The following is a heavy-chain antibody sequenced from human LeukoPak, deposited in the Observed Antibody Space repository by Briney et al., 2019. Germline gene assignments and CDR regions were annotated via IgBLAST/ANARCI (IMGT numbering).Heavy chain of an antibody. Sequence: GGSLRLSCAASGFTFSNYAMNWVRQAPGKGLEWVSVIGGSGGSAYYADSVKGRFTISRDNSKNTLYLQMNSLRAEDTAVYYCAKGRGSTTSCDDYWGQGTLVTVSS. CDR3: AKGRGSTTSCDDY. J-gene: IGHJ4*02. D-gene: IGHD2/OR15-2a*01. CDR2: IGGSGGSA. V-gene: IGHV3-23*01. CDR1: GFTFSNYA.